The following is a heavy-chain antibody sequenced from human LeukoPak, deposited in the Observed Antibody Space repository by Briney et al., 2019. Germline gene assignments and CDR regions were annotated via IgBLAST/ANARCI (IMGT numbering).Heavy chain of an antibody. V-gene: IGHV3-23*01. CDR3: AKGVTMVRGVIIPHDY. J-gene: IGHJ4*02. D-gene: IGHD3-10*01. CDR1: GFTFSSYA. Sequence: GGSLRLSCAASGFTFSSYAMSWVRQAPGKGLEWVSAISGSGGSTYSADSVKGRFTISRDNSKNTLYLQMNSLRAEDTDVYSCAKGVTMVRGVIIPHDYWGQGTLITVSP. CDR2: ISGSGGST.